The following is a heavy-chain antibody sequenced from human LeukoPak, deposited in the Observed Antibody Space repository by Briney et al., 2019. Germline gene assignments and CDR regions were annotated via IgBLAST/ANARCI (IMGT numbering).Heavy chain of an antibody. V-gene: IGHV3-23*01. CDR1: GFMFSKYV. CDR2: ISGSGFST. Sequence: GGSLRLSCEASGFMFSKYVMSWVRQTPGKGLEWVSAISGSGFSTFYADSVKGRFTISRDNSKSTLYLHMHSLSADDTALYYCAKDFSSSSWIRFDYWGQGALVTVSS. D-gene: IGHD6-13*01. CDR3: AKDFSSSSWIRFDY. J-gene: IGHJ4*02.